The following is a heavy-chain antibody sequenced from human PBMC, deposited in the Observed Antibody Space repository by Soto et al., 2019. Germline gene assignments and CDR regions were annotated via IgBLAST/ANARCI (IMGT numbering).Heavy chain of an antibody. CDR2: MYHSGST. J-gene: IGHJ6*02. Sequence: PSETLSLTCAVSGGSISSGGYSWSWVRQPPGKGLEWIGYMYHSGSTDYNPSLKSRVTISVDTSKNQFSLKLSSVTAADTAVYYCARLRAAGLSQIIAAAGSRYYYYYGMDVWGQGTTVTVSS. V-gene: IGHV4-30-2*01. CDR1: GGSISSGGYS. CDR3: ARLRAAGLSQIIAAAGSRYYYYYGMDV. D-gene: IGHD6-13*01.